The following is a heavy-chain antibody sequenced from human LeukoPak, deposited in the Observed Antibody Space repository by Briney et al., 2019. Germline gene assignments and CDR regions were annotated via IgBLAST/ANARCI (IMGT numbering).Heavy chain of an antibody. V-gene: IGHV3-21*01. J-gene: IGHJ4*02. CDR1: GFPFSRYT. CDR2: ITTSSSYI. Sequence: GGSLRLSCATSGFPFSRYTMNWVRQAPGKGLEWVSSITTSSSYIYYADSVKGRFTISRHNAKSSLFLQLDSLRVEDTAVYFCATKAVATYYFASWGQGTLVTVSS. D-gene: IGHD1-1*01. CDR3: ATKAVATYYFAS.